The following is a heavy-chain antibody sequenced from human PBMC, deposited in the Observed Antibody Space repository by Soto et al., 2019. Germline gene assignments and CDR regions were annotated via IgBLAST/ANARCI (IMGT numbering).Heavy chain of an antibody. J-gene: IGHJ6*03. CDR2: INHSGST. V-gene: IGHV4-34*01. CDR3: ARGRREDIVVVPAANPYYYYMDV. D-gene: IGHD2-2*01. CDR1: GGSFSGYY. Sequence: QVQLQQWGAGLLKPSETLSLTCAVYGGSFSGYYWSWIRQPPGKGLEWIGEINHSGSTTYNPSLKSRVTITVDTSKNQFSLKLSSVTAADTAVYYCARGRREDIVVVPAANPYYYYMDVWGKGTTVTVSS.